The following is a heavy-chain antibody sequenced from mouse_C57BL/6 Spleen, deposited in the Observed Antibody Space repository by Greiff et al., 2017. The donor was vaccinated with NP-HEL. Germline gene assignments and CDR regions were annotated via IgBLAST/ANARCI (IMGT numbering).Heavy chain of an antibody. CDR3: ARPYYYGSTPIGYAMDY. J-gene: IGHJ4*01. V-gene: IGHV1-64*01. CDR2: IHPNSGST. D-gene: IGHD1-1*01. CDR1: GYTFTSYW. Sequence: QVQLQQSGAELVKPGASVKLSCKASGYTFTSYWMHWVKQRPGQGLEWIGMIHPNSGSTNYNEKFKSKATLTVDKSSSTAYMQLSSLTSEDSAVYYCARPYYYGSTPIGYAMDYWGQGTSVTVSS.